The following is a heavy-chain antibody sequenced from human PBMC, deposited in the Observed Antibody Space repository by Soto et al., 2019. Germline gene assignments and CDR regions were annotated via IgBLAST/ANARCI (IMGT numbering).Heavy chain of an antibody. Sequence: PGGSLRLSRAASGFTVSSNYMSWVRQAPGKGLEWVSVIYSSGSTYYADSVKGRFTISRDNSKNTLYLQMNSLRAEDTAVYYCAREIAAAALDYWGQGTLVTVSS. D-gene: IGHD6-13*01. V-gene: IGHV3-53*01. CDR2: IYSSGST. J-gene: IGHJ4*02. CDR3: AREIAAAALDY. CDR1: GFTVSSNY.